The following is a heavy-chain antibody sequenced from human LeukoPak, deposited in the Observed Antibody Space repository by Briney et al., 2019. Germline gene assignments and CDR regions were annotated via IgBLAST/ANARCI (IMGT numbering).Heavy chain of an antibody. V-gene: IGHV3-7*01. J-gene: IGHJ3*02. Sequence: PGGSLRLSCAASGFTFSSYWMSWVRQAPGKGLEWVANIKQDGSEKYYVDSVKGRFTISRDNARSSLYLQMNSLRAEDTAVYYCARELIDIVVVLAAIGWGAFDIWGQGTMVTVSS. CDR2: IKQDGSEK. D-gene: IGHD2-2*02. CDR3: ARELIDIVVVLAAIGWGAFDI. CDR1: GFTFSSYW.